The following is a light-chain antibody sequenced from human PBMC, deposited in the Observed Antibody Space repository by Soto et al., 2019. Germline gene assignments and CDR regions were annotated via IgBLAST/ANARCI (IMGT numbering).Light chain of an antibody. Sequence: QSALTQPASVSGSPGQSITISCTGSSSDIGRYNYVSWYQQLPGKAPKLMIYEVSNRPSGVSNRFSGSKSGNTASLSISGLKTEEEADYYCGSYTSATTWVFGGGTKLTVL. CDR1: SSDIGRYNY. CDR2: EVS. CDR3: GSYTSATTWV. V-gene: IGLV2-14*03. J-gene: IGLJ3*02.